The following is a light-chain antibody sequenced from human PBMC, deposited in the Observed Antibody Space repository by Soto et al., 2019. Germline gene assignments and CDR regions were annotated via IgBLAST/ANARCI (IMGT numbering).Light chain of an antibody. V-gene: IGKV3-15*01. CDR2: DTS. CDR3: QQYNNWPPIT. CDR1: QSVSIK. Sequence: EIVMTQSPATLSVSPWEIATLSCRASQSVSIKLAWYQQKPGQAPRLLIYDTSTRATGIPARFSGSGSGTEFTLTISSLQSEDFAVYYCQQYNNWPPITFGQGTRLQI. J-gene: IGKJ5*01.